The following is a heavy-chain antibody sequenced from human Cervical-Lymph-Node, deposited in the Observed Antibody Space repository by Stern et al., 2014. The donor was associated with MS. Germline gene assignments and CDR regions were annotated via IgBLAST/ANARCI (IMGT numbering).Heavy chain of an antibody. V-gene: IGHV1-69*04. Sequence: QVQLVQSGAEVRKPGSSVKVSCKPSGGLLNSYAFSWVRQAPGQGLQWMGRIIPIIGVPSYAQQFQGRLTIAANKSTTPLFMDLRSLASEDAAVYFCAEGGGVYGETDAFDLWGPGAMVSVSS. CDR1: GGLLNSYA. CDR2: IIPIIGVP. D-gene: IGHD5/OR15-5a*01. J-gene: IGHJ3*01. CDR3: AEGGGVYGETDAFDL.